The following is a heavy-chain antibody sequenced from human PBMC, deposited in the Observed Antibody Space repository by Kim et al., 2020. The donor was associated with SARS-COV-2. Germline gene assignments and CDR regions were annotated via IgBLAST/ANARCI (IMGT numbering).Heavy chain of an antibody. Sequence: VACRFSISRDNSKNTLYLQMNSLRTEDTAVYYCVKEAAFTTIVVDYYFDYWGQGTLVTVSS. V-gene: IGHV3-30*02. CDR3: VKEAAFTTIVVDYYFDY. D-gene: IGHD3-22*01. J-gene: IGHJ4*02.